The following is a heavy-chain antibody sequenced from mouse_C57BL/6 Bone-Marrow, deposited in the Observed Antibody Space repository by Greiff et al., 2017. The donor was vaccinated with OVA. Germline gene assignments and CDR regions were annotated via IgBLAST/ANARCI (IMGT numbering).Heavy chain of an antibody. Sequence: EVQLVESGGGLVQSGRSLRLSCATSGFTFSDFYMEWVRQAPGKGLEWIAASRNKANDYTTEYSASVKGRFIVSRDTSQSILYLQMNALRAEDTAIYYCARDAASYGYAMDYWGQGTSVTVSS. D-gene: IGHD1-1*01. J-gene: IGHJ4*01. CDR3: ARDAASYGYAMDY. CDR1: GFTFSDFY. V-gene: IGHV7-1*01. CDR2: SRNKANDYTT.